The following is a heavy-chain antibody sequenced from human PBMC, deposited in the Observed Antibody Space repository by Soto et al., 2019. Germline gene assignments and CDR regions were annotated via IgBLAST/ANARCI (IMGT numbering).Heavy chain of an antibody. J-gene: IGHJ3*02. CDR1: GGSISSSSYY. D-gene: IGHD1-7*01. Sequence: PSETLSLTCTVSGGSISSSSYYWGWIRQPPGKGLEWIGSIYYSGSTYYNPSLKSRVTISVDTSKNQFSLKLSSVTAADTAVYYCARPSTGTFLHAFDIWGQGTMITVSS. CDR2: IYYSGST. CDR3: ARPSTGTFLHAFDI. V-gene: IGHV4-39*01.